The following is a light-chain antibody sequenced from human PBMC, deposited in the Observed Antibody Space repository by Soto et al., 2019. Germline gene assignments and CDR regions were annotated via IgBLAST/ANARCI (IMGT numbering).Light chain of an antibody. J-gene: IGLJ3*02. Sequence: QSALTQPASVSGSPGPSITISCTGTSSDVGSHNLVSWYQQHPGKAPKLMIYEGSKRPSGVSNRFSGSKSGNTASLTISGLQAEDEADYYCCSYAGSRVFGGGTQLTVL. V-gene: IGLV2-23*01. CDR1: SSDVGSHNL. CDR2: EGS. CDR3: CSYAGSRV.